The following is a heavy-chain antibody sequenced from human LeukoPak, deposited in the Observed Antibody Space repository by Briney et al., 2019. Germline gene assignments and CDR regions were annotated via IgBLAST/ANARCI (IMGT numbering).Heavy chain of an antibody. D-gene: IGHD3-22*01. J-gene: IGHJ4*02. CDR1: GFTFSSYA. V-gene: IGHV3-64D*06. CDR3: AKPSYYYDSSGYYYFDY. CDR2: ISSNGGST. Sequence: PGGSLRLSGSASGFTFSSYAMHWVRQAPGKGLEYVSAISSNGGSTYYADSVKGRFTISRDNSKNTLYLQMSSLRAEDTAVYYCAKPSYYYDSSGYYYFDYWGQGTLVTVSS.